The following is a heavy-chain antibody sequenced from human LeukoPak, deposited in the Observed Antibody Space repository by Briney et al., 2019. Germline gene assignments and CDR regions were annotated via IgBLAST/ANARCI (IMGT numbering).Heavy chain of an antibody. CDR2: INHSGST. V-gene: IGHV4-34*01. J-gene: IGHJ4*02. Sequence: PSETLSLTCAVYGGSFSGYYWSWIRQPPGKGLEWIGEINHSGSTNYNPSLKSRVTISVDTSKNQFSLKLSSVTAADTAVYYCARMTRYTYPAIDYWGQGTLVTVSS. CDR1: GGSFSGYY. CDR3: ARMTRYTYPAIDY. D-gene: IGHD5-18*01.